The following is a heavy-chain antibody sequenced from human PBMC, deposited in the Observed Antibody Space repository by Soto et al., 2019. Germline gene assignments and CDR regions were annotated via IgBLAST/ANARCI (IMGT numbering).Heavy chain of an antibody. CDR1: GYIFISYG. CDR3: ARALLYSSSSNEYYNWFDP. Sequence: QVPLVQSGAEVKKPGASVKVSCKASGYIFISYGISWVRQAPGQGLEWMGWINTYNGNTKYAQKFQGRVTMTTDTSTGTADMELRSPRSDDTAVYYCARALLYSSSSNEYYNWFDPWGQGTLVTVSS. V-gene: IGHV1-18*01. CDR2: INTYNGNT. J-gene: IGHJ5*02. D-gene: IGHD6-6*01.